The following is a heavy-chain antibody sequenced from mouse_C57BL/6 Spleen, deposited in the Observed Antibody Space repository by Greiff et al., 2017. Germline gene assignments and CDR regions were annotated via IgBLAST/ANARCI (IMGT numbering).Heavy chain of an antibody. V-gene: IGHV14-1*01. CDR3: TAGLGRGGCYYAMDD. CDR1: GFNFNDYY. D-gene: IGHD4-1*01. CDR2: IDPEDGDT. J-gene: IGHJ4*01. Sequence: VQLQQSGAELVRPGASVKLSCTASGFNFNDYYMHWVKQRPEQGLEWIGRIDPEDGDTKYAQKFPGKATMTADTSSNTAYLQLSSLTSEDTAVYYVTAGLGRGGCYYAMDDWGQGTSVTVSS.